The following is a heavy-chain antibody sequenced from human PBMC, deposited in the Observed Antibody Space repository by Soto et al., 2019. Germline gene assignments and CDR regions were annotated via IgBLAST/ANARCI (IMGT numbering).Heavy chain of an antibody. D-gene: IGHD5-12*01. J-gene: IGHJ6*02. V-gene: IGHV5-51*01. CDR2: IYPGDSDT. CDR3: ARLVATREIYYYYYGMDV. CDR1: GYSFTSYW. Sequence: GESLKISCKGSGYSFTSYWIGWGRQMPGKGLEWMGIIYPGDSDTRYSPSFQGQVTISADKSISTAYLQWSSLKASDTAMYYCARLVATREIYYYYYGMDVWGQGTTVTVSS.